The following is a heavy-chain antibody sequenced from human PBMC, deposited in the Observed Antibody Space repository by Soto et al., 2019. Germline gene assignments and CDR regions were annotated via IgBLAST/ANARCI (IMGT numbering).Heavy chain of an antibody. V-gene: IGHV3-20*04. CDR1: GFTFDDYG. CDR2: INWNGGST. J-gene: IGHJ6*02. CDR3: ARDTPIRYYDFWSGWDGMDV. Sequence: GGSLRLSCAASGFTFDDYGMSWVRQAPGKGLEWVSGINWNGGSTGYADSVKGRFTISRDNSKNSLYLQMNSLRAEDTAVYYCARDTPIRYYDFWSGWDGMDVWGQGTTVTVSS. D-gene: IGHD3-3*01.